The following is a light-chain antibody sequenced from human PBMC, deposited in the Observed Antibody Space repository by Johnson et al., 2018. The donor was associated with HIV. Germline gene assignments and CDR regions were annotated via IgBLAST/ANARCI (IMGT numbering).Light chain of an antibody. CDR2: ENN. CDR3: ATWDSSLSGGV. J-gene: IGLJ1*01. Sequence: QSVLTQPPSVSAAPGQKVTISCSGSSSNIASYYVSWYQQVPGAAPKLLIYENNRRPSGIPDRFSGSKSGTSATLGITGLQTGDEADYYCATWDSSLSGGVFGTGTRSPS. CDR1: SSNIASYY. V-gene: IGLV1-51*02.